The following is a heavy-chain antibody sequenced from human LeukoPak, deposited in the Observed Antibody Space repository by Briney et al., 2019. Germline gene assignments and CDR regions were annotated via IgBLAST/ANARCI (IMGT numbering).Heavy chain of an antibody. D-gene: IGHD6-19*01. CDR3: AKDKQWLNYYYYMDV. Sequence: ARSRRLSWAAAGFTFSSYCMRWDRQVPEKLLEWDAAISYEGRNKYYAASVKGRFTISRDNSKNTLYLQMKSLRAEDTAVYYCAKDKQWLNYYYYMDVWGKGTTVTVSS. V-gene: IGHV3-30*18. J-gene: IGHJ6*03. CDR2: ISYEGRNK. CDR1: GFTFSSYC.